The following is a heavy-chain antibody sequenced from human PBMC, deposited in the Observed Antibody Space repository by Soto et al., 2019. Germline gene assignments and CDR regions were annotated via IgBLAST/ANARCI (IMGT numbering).Heavy chain of an antibody. V-gene: IGHV4-39*02. J-gene: IGHJ4*02. CDR3: DRDGDSTFDY. Sequence: SETLSVTCSVPGGSISSSSYYWGWIRQPPGKGLEWIGSIYYSGSTYYTPSLKSRVTISVDTSKNQFSLKLSSVTAADTAVYYCDRDGDSTFDYWGQGTLVTVSS. CDR2: IYYSGST. D-gene: IGHD3-22*01. CDR1: GGSISSSSYY.